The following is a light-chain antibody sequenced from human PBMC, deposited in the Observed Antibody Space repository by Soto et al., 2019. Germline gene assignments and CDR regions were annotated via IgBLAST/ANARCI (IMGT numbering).Light chain of an antibody. CDR3: QQSYSFLS. V-gene: IGKV1-39*01. Sequence: IQMNQSPLSMSASVGDKVTLTCRTSQNINSYLSWYQQKPGKAPRLLIYGASSLQVGVPSRFIGSGSGTDFTLTITSLKPEDFATYYCQQSYSFLSFAGGTKVDIK. CDR1: QNINSY. CDR2: GAS. J-gene: IGKJ4*01.